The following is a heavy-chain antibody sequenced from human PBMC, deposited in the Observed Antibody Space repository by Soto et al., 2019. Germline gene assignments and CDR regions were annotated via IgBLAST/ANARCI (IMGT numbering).Heavy chain of an antibody. CDR3: ANNHGIVGAYWSTYFDY. Sequence: GGSLRLSCAASGFTFSNAWMNWVRQAPGKGLEWVGRIKSKTDGGTTDYAAPVKGRFTISRDDSKNTLYLQMNSLRAEDTAVYYCANNHGIVGAYWSTYFDYWGQGTLVTVSS. D-gene: IGHD1-26*01. CDR2: IKSKTDGGTT. V-gene: IGHV3-15*07. CDR1: GFTFSNAW. J-gene: IGHJ4*02.